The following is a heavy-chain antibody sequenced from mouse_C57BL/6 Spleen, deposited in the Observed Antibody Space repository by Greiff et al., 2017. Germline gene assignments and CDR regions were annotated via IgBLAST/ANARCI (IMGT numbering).Heavy chain of an antibody. CDR2: IYPGSGST. CDR3: ARSRAVVATNFDY. Sequence: QVQLQQPGAELVKPGASVKMSCKASGYTFTSYWITWVKQRPGQGLEWIGDIYPGSGSTNYNEKFKSKATLTVDTSSSTAYMQLSSLTSEDSAVYYCARSRAVVATNFDYWGQGTTLTVSS. V-gene: IGHV1-55*01. D-gene: IGHD1-1*01. CDR1: GYTFTSYW. J-gene: IGHJ2*01.